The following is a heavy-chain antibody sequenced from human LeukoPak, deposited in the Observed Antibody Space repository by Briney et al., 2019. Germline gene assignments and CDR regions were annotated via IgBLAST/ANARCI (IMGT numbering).Heavy chain of an antibody. Sequence: PGGSLRLSCVASGFTFSSYWISWVRQAPGKGLEWVANIKPDGSEKYYVDSVKGRFTISRDNAKNSLYLQMTSLRAEDTAVFYCARERRIYNSGKRDFSRFDPWGQGTLVTVSS. V-gene: IGHV3-7*01. D-gene: IGHD3-10*01. J-gene: IGHJ5*02. CDR3: ARERRIYNSGKRDFSRFDP. CDR2: IKPDGSEK. CDR1: GFTFSSYW.